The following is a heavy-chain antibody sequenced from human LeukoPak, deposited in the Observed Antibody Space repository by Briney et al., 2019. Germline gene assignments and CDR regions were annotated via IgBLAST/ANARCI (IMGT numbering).Heavy chain of an antibody. CDR1: GGPISSSSYY. J-gene: IGHJ4*02. Sequence: PSETLSLTCTVSGGPISSSSYYWGWIRQPPGKGLEWIGSIYYSGSTCYNPSLKGRVTISVDTSKNQFSLKLSSVTAADTAVYYCASRDGFVWGQGTLVTVSS. CDR2: IYYSGST. D-gene: IGHD5-24*01. CDR3: ASRDGFV. V-gene: IGHV4-39*07.